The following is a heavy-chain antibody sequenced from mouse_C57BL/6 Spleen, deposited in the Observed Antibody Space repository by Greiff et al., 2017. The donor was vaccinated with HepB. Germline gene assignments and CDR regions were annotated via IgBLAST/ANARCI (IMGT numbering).Heavy chain of an antibody. CDR3: TVYDGTH. J-gene: IGHJ3*01. Sequence: EVMLVESGAELVRPGASVKLSCTASGFNIKDDYMHWVKQRPEQGLEWIGWIDPENGDTEYASKFQGKATITADTSSNTAYLQLSSLTSEDTAVYYCTVYDGTHWGQGTLVTVSA. CDR2: IDPENGDT. CDR1: GFNIKDDY. V-gene: IGHV14-4*01. D-gene: IGHD2-3*01.